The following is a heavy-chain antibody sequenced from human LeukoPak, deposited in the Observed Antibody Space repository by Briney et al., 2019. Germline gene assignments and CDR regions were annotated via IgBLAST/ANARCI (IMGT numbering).Heavy chain of an antibody. CDR3: ARDGKFAYYYYYYMDV. CDR2: ISGSSSYI. CDR1: GFTFSSYS. Sequence: GGSLRLSCAASGFTFSSYSMNWVRQAPGKGLEWVSSISGSSSYIYYADSVKGRFTISRDNAKNSLYLQMNSLRAEDTAVYYCARDGKFAYYYYYYMDVWGKGTTVTVSS. J-gene: IGHJ6*03. V-gene: IGHV3-21*01.